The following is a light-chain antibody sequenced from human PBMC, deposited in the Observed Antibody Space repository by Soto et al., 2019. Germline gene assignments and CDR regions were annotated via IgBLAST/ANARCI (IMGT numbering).Light chain of an antibody. Sequence: DIQMTQSPSTLSASVGDRVTITCRASQSISSWLAWYQQKPGKAPTLLIYKASSLESGVPSRFSGSRSGTEFTLTISSLQPDDFASYYCQQYDSYAWTFGQGTKVEIK. CDR2: KAS. CDR1: QSISSW. V-gene: IGKV1-5*03. J-gene: IGKJ1*01. CDR3: QQYDSYAWT.